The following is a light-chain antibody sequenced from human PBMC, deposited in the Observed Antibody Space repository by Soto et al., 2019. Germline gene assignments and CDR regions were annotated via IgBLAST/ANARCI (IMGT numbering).Light chain of an antibody. J-gene: IGKJ4*01. CDR3: QQSFSALPT. V-gene: IGKV1-39*01. CDR2: AAS. Sequence: DIQMTQSPSSLSASIGDRVTISCRASQSLSSFLNWYQQKPGKAPRLLIYAASTLKSGVPSRFSGSESGTDFTLTISSLQPEDFATYYCQQSFSALPTFGGGTRVEIK. CDR1: QSLSSF.